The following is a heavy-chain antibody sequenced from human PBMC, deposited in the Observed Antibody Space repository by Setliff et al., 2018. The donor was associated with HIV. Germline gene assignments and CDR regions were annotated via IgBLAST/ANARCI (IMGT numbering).Heavy chain of an antibody. V-gene: IGHV1-2*02. CDR2: INPNSDDT. CDR1: GYTFTGYY. D-gene: IGHD3-3*01. CDR3: ARTEYFDFWSGPRGFDP. Sequence: ASVKVSCKASGYTFTGYYIHWVRQAPGQGLEWMGWINPNSDDTIYAQTFQGRVTMTRETSTSTAYMELSRLRSDDTAVYYCARTEYFDFWSGPRGFDPWGQGTLVTVSS. J-gene: IGHJ5*02.